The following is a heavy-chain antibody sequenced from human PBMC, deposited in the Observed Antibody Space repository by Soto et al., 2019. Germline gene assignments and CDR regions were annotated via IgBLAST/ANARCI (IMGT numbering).Heavy chain of an antibody. CDR2: IYPGDSDT. CDR3: ARQFTGYYYDSSGTFDY. J-gene: IGHJ4*02. D-gene: IGHD3-22*01. V-gene: IGHV5-51*01. CDR1: GYSFTSYW. Sequence: GDSLKISCKGSGYSFTSYWIGWVRQMPGKGLEWMGIIYPGDSDTRYSPSFQGQVTISADKSISTAYLQWSSLKASDTAMYYCARQFTGYYYDSSGTFDYWGQGTLVTVSS.